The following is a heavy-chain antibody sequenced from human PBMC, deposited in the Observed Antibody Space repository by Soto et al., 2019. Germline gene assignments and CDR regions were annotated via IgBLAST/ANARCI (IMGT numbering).Heavy chain of an antibody. CDR3: ARAPSGSYPEFDY. CDR1: GFIFSSYT. V-gene: IGHV3-30-3*01. J-gene: IGHJ4*02. D-gene: IGHD1-26*01. CDR2: ITYDGSNQ. Sequence: QVQLVESGGGVVQPGRSLRLSCAASGFIFSSYTMHWVRQAPGKGLEWVGVITYDGSNQYYADSVKGRFTISRVNSRNMLFLQMNSLRPDDTAVYYCARAPSGSYPEFDYWGQGTLVTVSS.